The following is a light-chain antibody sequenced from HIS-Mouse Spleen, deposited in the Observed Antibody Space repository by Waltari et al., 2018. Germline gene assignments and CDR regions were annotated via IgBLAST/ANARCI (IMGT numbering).Light chain of an antibody. CDR1: SSNIGSNY. CDR3: AAWDDSLSGPV. CDR2: RNN. V-gene: IGLV1-47*01. Sequence: QSVLTQPPSASGTPGQRVTISCSGSSSNIGSNYVYWYQQLPGTAPKLLIYRNNQPPSGVPNRFSGSKSGTSASRAISGLRSEDEADYYCAAWDDSLSGPVFGGGTKLTVL. J-gene: IGLJ3*02.